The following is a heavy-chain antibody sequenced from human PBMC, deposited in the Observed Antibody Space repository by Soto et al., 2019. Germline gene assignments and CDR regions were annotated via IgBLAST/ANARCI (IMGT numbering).Heavy chain of an antibody. Sequence: QVQLVESGGGVVQPGRSLRLSCGASGFIFSNYGMHWFRQAPGKGLEWVAVIAHDESSRSYADSVRGRFTISRDNSKNTLYLHMSSLRAEDTAVYYWARDTDDYNDYWGQGTLVTVSS. V-gene: IGHV3-30*03. CDR1: GFIFSNYG. CDR2: IAHDESSR. CDR3: ARDTDDYNDY. J-gene: IGHJ4*02. D-gene: IGHD4-4*01.